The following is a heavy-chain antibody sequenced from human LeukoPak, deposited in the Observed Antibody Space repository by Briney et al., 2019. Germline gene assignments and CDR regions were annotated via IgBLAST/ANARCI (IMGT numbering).Heavy chain of an antibody. CDR2: ISGSGGST. CDR1: GFTFRRYD. D-gene: IGHD3-22*01. V-gene: IGHV3-23*01. Sequence: GGTLRLFCAASGFTFRRYDMRGVRQARGKGLEWVSAISGSGGSTYYADSVKGRFTISRDNSKNTLYLQMNSLRAEDTAVYYCAIEVHYYDSSGFDYWGQGTLVTVSS. J-gene: IGHJ4*02. CDR3: AIEVHYYDSSGFDY.